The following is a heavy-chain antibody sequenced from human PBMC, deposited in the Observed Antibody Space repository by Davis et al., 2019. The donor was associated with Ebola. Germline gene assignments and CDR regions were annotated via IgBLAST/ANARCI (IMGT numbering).Heavy chain of an antibody. CDR2: VNPNSGNT. V-gene: IGHV1-8*03. CDR3: ARGYSSSWYGVGLSAFDI. CDR1: GYTFTGYY. D-gene: IGHD6-13*01. Sequence: ASVKVSCKASGYTFTGYYMHWVRQAPGQGLEWMGWVNPNSGNTGYAQKFQGRVTITRNTSISTAYMELSSLRSEDTAVYYCARGYSSSWYGVGLSAFDIWGQGTMVTVSS. J-gene: IGHJ3*02.